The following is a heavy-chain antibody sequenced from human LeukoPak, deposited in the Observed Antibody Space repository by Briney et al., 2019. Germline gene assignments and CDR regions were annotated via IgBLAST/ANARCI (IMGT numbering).Heavy chain of an antibody. CDR3: AKSGGYGLIDY. CDR1: GGSISDYY. CDR2: SHSSGDT. J-gene: IGHJ4*02. D-gene: IGHD1-26*01. V-gene: IGHV4-59*08. Sequence: SETLSLTCTISGGSISDYYWGWIRQPPGKGLAWIGYSHSSGDTNYNSSLKSRVTISLDTSKNDFSLRLNSVTAADTAMYYCAKSGGYGLIDYWGQGTLVTVSS.